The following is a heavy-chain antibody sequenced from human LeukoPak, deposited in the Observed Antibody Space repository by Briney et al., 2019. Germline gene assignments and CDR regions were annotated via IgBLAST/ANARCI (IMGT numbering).Heavy chain of an antibody. CDR2: ISYDGSNK. V-gene: IGHV3-30-3*01. CDR3: ARAQEPRYRSGWYVPDY. CDR1: GFTFSSDA. D-gene: IGHD6-19*01. Sequence: GGSLRLSCAASGFTFSSDAMHWVRQAPGKGLEWVAVISYDGSNKYYADSVKGRFTIARDNSKNTLYLQRDSLGAEDTAVYYCARAQEPRYRSGWYVPDYWGQGTLVTVSS. J-gene: IGHJ4*02.